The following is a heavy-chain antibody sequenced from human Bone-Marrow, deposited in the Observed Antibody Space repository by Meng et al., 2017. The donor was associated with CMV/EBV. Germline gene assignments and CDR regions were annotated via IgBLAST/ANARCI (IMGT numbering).Heavy chain of an antibody. J-gene: IGHJ6*02. CDR3: AKVWGGYCSGTTCYSPYYYHGMDV. Sequence: GGPLRLSCAASGFTFSSYAMSWVRQAPGKGLEWVSGISGNGVSTYYADPVKGRFTISRDNSKNTLYLRMSSLRPEDTAVYYCAKVWGGYCSGTTCYSPYYYHGMDVWGLGTTVTVSS. CDR2: ISGNGVST. D-gene: IGHD2-2*02. V-gene: IGHV3-23*01. CDR1: GFTFSSYA.